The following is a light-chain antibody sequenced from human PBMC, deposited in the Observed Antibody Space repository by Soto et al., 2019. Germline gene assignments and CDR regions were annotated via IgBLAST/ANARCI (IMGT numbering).Light chain of an antibody. V-gene: IGKV3-15*01. CDR1: QSITSN. Sequence: EIVMTQSPATLSVSPGERATLSCRASQSITSNLAWYQQKPGQAPRLLIYAASTRATGVPARFSASGSGTEFTLTISSLQSDDYASYYCYLYNIRPYTFGQGTKLE. CDR2: AAS. CDR3: YLYNIRPYT. J-gene: IGKJ2*01.